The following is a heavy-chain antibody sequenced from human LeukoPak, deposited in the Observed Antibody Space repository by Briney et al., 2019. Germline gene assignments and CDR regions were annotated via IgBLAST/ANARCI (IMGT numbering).Heavy chain of an antibody. J-gene: IGHJ4*02. V-gene: IGHV1-69*06. CDR3: ARDLSSGWYYFDY. D-gene: IGHD6-19*01. CDR1: GGTFSSYA. Sequence: SVKVSCKASGGTFSSYAISWVRQAPGQGLEWMGGIMPIFGTANYAQKFQGRVTITADKSTSTAYMELSSLRSGDTAVYYCARDLSSGWYYFDYWGQGTLVTVSS. CDR2: IMPIFGTA.